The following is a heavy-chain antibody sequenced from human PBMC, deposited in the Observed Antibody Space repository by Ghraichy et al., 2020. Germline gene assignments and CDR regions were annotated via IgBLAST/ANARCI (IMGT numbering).Heavy chain of an antibody. CDR1: GFTFSSYW. CDR3: ARDMAVGVTYAPHTAYDAFDI. CDR2: INRDGRST. J-gene: IGHJ3*02. V-gene: IGHV3-74*01. Sequence: LSLTCAASGFTFSSYWMHWVRQAPGKGLVWVSRINRDGRSTSYADSVKGRFTIIRDNAKNTLYLQMNSLRAEDTAVYYCARDMAVGVTYAPHTAYDAFDIWGQGTMVTVSS. D-gene: IGHD1-26*01.